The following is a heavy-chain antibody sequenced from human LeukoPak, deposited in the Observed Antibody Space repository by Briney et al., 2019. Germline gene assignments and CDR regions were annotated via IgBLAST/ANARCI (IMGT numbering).Heavy chain of an antibody. CDR2: IKQDGSEK. CDR3: ARCGYGYYYYGMDV. CDR1: GFTFSSYA. J-gene: IGHJ6*02. D-gene: IGHD5-18*01. V-gene: IGHV3-7*01. Sequence: PGGSLRLSCAASGFTFSSYAMSWVRQAPGKGLEWVANIKQDGSEKYYVDSVKGRFTISRDNAKNSLYLQMNSLRAEDTAVYYCARCGYGYYYYGMDVWGQGTTVTVSS.